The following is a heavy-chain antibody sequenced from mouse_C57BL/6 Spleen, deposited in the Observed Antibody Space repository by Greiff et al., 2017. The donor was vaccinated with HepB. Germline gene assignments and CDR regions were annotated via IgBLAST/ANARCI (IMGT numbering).Heavy chain of an antibody. CDR2: IRLKSDNYAT. CDR3: TEGGYYGPFAY. V-gene: IGHV6-3*01. D-gene: IGHD1-2*01. CDR1: GFTFSNYW. Sequence: EVMLVESGGGLVQPGGSMKLSCVASGFTFSNYWMNWVRQSPEKGLEWVAQIRLKSDNYATHYAESVKGRFTISRDDSKSSVYLQMNNLRAEDTGIYYCTEGGYYGPFAYWGQGTLVTVSA. J-gene: IGHJ3*01.